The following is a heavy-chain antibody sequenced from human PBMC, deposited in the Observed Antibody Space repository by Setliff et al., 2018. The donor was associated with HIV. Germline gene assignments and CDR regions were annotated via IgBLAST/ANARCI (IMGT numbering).Heavy chain of an antibody. Sequence: PSETLSLTCTVPGGSINRSNYYRGWIRQPPGKGLEWIGTISYTGSTYYDPSLKSRVTISLDTSKNQFFLKLSSVTAPDTAIYYCARQTWEYYDTLTGYYRSPKNFDSWGQGTLVTVSS. CDR1: GGSINRSNYY. CDR2: ISYTGST. J-gene: IGHJ4*02. CDR3: ARQTWEYYDTLTGYYRSPKNFDS. D-gene: IGHD3-9*01. V-gene: IGHV4-39*01.